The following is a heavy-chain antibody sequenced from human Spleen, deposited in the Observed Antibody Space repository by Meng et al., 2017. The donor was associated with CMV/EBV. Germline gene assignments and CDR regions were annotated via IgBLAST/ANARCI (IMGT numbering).Heavy chain of an antibody. J-gene: IGHJ4*02. V-gene: IGHV4-38-2*02. CDR1: GYSISSGYY. CDR2: IYHSGST. D-gene: IGHD2-2*01. Sequence: SETLSLTCTVSGYSISSGYYWGWIRQPPGKGLEWIGSIYHSGSTYYNPSLKSRVTISVDTSKNQFSLKLSSVTAADTAVYYCARVITEIGYCSSTSCYYFDYWGQGTLVTVSS. CDR3: ARVITEIGYCSSTSCYYFDY.